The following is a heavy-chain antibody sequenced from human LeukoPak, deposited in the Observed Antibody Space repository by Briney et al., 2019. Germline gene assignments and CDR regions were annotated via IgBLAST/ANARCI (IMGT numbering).Heavy chain of an antibody. CDR1: GGSFSGYY. V-gene: IGHV4-34*01. Sequence: KPSETLSLTCAVYGGSFSGYYWSWIRQPPGKGLEWIGEINHSGSTNYNPSLKSRVTISVDTSKNQFSLKLSSVTAADTAVYYCARHRPPSGSSWSKAAGDVWGKGTTVTVSS. CDR3: ARHRPPSGSSWSKAAGDV. D-gene: IGHD6-13*01. J-gene: IGHJ6*04. CDR2: INHSGST.